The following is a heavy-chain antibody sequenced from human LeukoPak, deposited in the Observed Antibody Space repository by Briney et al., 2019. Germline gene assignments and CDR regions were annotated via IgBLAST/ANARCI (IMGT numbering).Heavy chain of an antibody. J-gene: IGHJ4*02. CDR2: ISSSSSYI. V-gene: IGHV3-21*01. Sequence: GGSLRLSCAASGFTFSSYSMNWVRQAPGKGLEWVSSISSSSSYIYYADSVKGRFTISRDNAKNSLYLQMNSLRAEDTAVYYCARDLQWVTIFGVVTPLDYWGQGTLVTVSS. CDR3: ARDLQWVTIFGVVTPLDY. D-gene: IGHD3-3*01. CDR1: GFTFSSYS.